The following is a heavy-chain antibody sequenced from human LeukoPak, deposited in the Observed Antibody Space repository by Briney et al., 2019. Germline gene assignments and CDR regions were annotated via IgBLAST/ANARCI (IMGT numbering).Heavy chain of an antibody. CDR1: GFTVSGNY. V-gene: IGHV3-66*02. J-gene: IGHJ4*02. CDR2: FYSGGST. CDR3: AVVIQPSRASDY. D-gene: IGHD3-22*01. Sequence: PGGSLRLSCAASGFTVSGNYLSWVRQAPGKGLEWVSVFYSGGSTYYAGSVRGRFTISRDNSKNTLYLQMNNLRPEDTAVYYCAVVIQPSRASDYWGQGTLVTVSS.